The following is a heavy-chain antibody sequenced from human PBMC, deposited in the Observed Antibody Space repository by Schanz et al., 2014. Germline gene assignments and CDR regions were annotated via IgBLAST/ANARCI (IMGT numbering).Heavy chain of an antibody. V-gene: IGHV3-23*01. Sequence: EVQLLESGGGLVQPGGSLRLSCAASGFSFSSYAMGWVRQARGKGLVWVSRIKSDGSSTSYADSVKGRFTISRDNFKSTLYLQMSSLRAEDTAVYYCAKSQGSSFDSWGQGTLVTVSS. CDR3: AKSQGSSFDS. J-gene: IGHJ4*02. CDR2: IKSDGSST. CDR1: GFSFSSYA. D-gene: IGHD6-13*01.